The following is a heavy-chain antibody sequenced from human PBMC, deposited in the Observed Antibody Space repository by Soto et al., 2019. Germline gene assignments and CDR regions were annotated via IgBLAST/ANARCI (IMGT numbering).Heavy chain of an antibody. CDR1: GYTFTGYY. J-gene: IGHJ6*02. CDR3: ARDKFKVVYSSGWLYYYYYGMDV. CDR2: INPNSGGT. D-gene: IGHD6-19*01. Sequence: GASVKVSCKASGYTFTGYYMHWVRQAPGQGLEWMGWINPNSGGTNYAQKFQGWVTMTRDTSISTAYMELSRLRSDDTAVYYCARDKFKVVYSSGWLYYYYYGMDVWGQGTTVTVSS. V-gene: IGHV1-2*04.